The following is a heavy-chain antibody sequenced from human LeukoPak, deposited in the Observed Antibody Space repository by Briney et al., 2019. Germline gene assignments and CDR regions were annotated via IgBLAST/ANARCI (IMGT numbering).Heavy chain of an antibody. V-gene: IGHV4-30-4*01. CDR1: GGSISSGDYY. Sequence: SETLSLTCTVSGGSISSGDYYWSWIRQPPGKGLEWIGYIYYSGSTYYNPSPKSRVTISVDTSKNQFSLKLSSVTAADTAVYYCARGDYYYGMDVWGQGTTVTVSS. CDR2: IYYSGST. J-gene: IGHJ6*02. CDR3: ARGDYYYGMDV.